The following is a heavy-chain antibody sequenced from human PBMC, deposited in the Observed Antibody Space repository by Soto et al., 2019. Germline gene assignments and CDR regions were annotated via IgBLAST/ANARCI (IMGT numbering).Heavy chain of an antibody. CDR2: IYPGDSDT. CDR3: XRHRLRYFDRTPDAFDI. V-gene: IGHV5-51*01. D-gene: IGHD3-9*01. J-gene: IGHJ3*02. Sequence: GESLKISCKGSGYSFTIYWIGWVRQMPGKGLEWMGIIYPGDSDTRYSPSFQGQVTISADKSISTAYLQWSSLKASDTAMYYCXRHRLRYFDRTPDAFDIWGQGTMVTVSS. CDR1: GYSFTIYW.